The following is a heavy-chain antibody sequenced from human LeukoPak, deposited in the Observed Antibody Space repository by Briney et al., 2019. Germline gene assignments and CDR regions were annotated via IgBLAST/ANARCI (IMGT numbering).Heavy chain of an antibody. CDR1: EFILSSYA. CDR3: ARGGYSSSWYHFDY. Sequence: GGSLRLSCEASEFILSSYAMDWVRQAPGKGLEWVSVIYSGGTTNYADSVKGRFTISRDNSKNTLFLQMNSLRAEDTAVYYCARGGYSSSWYHFDYWGQGTLVTVSS. D-gene: IGHD6-13*01. J-gene: IGHJ4*02. V-gene: IGHV3-53*01. CDR2: IYSGGTT.